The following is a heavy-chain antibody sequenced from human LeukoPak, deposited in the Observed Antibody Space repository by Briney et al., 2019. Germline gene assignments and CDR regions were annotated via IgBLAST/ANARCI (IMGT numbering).Heavy chain of an antibody. V-gene: IGHV1-2*06. CDR3: AKLSVGYCTGTNCYGAFDI. J-gene: IGHJ3*02. CDR1: GYTFTGYY. CDR2: ITPNSGGT. D-gene: IGHD2-2*01. Sequence: ASVKVSCKASGYTFTGYYMHWVRQAPGQGLEWMGRITPNSGGTSYAQKFQGRVTMTRDTSISTAYMELSRLRSDDTAVYYCAKLSVGYCTGTNCYGAFDIWGQGTMVTVSS.